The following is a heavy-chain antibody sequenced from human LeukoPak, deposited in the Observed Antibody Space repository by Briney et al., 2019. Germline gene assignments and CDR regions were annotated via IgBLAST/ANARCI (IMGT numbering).Heavy chain of an antibody. J-gene: IGHJ4*02. V-gene: IGHV4-4*02. D-gene: IGHD2-8*01. Sequence: SETLSLTCAVSGGSISSGNWWSLVRQPPGKGLEWIGEIYHSGSTNYNSSLKSRVTISVDKSKNQFSLNLSSVTAADTAMYYCARYYCPSGTCLHFDYWGQGTLVTASS. CDR2: IYHSGST. CDR1: GGSISSGNW. CDR3: ARYYCPSGTCLHFDY.